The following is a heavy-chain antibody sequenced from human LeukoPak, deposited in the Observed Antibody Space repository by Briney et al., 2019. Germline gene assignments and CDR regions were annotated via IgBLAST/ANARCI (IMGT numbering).Heavy chain of an antibody. D-gene: IGHD3-10*01. CDR1: GVSISDSSYF. CDR2: MDISGST. J-gene: IGHJ4*02. V-gene: IGHV4-61*02. Sequence: SQTLSLTCTVSGVSISDSSYFWSWIRQPAGKGLEWIGRMDISGSTNYNPSLQSRVTSSLDTSKNQFSLKLTSVTAADTAVYYCARYSGTGYGLFYFDYWAREPWSPSPQ. CDR3: ARYSGTGYGLFYFDY.